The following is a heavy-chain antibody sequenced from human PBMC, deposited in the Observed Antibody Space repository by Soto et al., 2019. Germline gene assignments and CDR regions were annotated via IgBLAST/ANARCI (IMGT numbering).Heavy chain of an antibody. J-gene: IGHJ5*02. CDR3: AKAPESYYHSSGYYPNWFAP. CDR2: ISGSGGST. V-gene: IGHV3-23*01. Sequence: EVQLLESGGGLVQPGGSLRLSCAASGFTFSSYAMSWVRQAPGKGLEWVSAISGSGGSTYYADSVKGRFTISRDNSKNTLYLQMNSLRAEDTAVYYCAKAPESYYHSSGYYPNWFAPWGQGTLVTVSS. D-gene: IGHD3-22*01. CDR1: GFTFSSYA.